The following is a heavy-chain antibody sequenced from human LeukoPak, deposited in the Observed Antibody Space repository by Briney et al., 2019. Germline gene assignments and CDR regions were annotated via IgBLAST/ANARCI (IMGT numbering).Heavy chain of an antibody. CDR3: TTSLPYYYDSSGYRRDY. CDR2: IKSKTDGGTT. D-gene: IGHD3-22*01. J-gene: IGHJ4*02. CDR1: GFTFSNAW. V-gene: IGHV3-15*01. Sequence: PGGSLRLSCAASGFTFSNAWMSWVRQAPGKGLEWVGRIKSKTDGGTTDYAAPVKGRFTISRDDSKNTLYLQMNSLKTEDTAVYYCTTSLPYYYDSSGYRRDYWGQGTLVTASS.